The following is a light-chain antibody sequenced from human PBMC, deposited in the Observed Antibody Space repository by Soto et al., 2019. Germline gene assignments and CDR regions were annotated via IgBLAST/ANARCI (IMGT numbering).Light chain of an antibody. CDR3: SSYTSRTTFVI. V-gene: IGLV2-14*01. Sequence: QSALTQPASVSGSPGQSITISCTGTSSDIGGYNYVSWYQHHPGKAPKLMIYEVSNRPSGVSNRFSGSKSGNTASLTISGLQAEDEADYHRSSYTSRTTFVIFGGGTKLTVL. J-gene: IGLJ2*01. CDR1: SSDIGGYNY. CDR2: EVS.